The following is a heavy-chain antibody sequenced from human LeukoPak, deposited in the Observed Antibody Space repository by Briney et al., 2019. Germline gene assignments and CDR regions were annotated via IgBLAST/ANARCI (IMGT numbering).Heavy chain of an antibody. CDR2: IKEDGSER. CDR1: AFIFSGHW. V-gene: IGHV3-7*03. J-gene: IGHJ4*02. Sequence: PGGSLRLSCEGSAFIFSGHWMNWVRQTPGKGLEWVASIKEDGSERQYVDSVKGRFSISRDNTKGSLFLQLNSLRAEDTAVYYCSTDQGGDILTGCWGQGTLVTVSS. D-gene: IGHD3-9*01. CDR3: STDQGGDILTGC.